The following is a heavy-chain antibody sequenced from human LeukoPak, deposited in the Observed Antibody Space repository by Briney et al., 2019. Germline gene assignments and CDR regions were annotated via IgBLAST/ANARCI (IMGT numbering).Heavy chain of an antibody. V-gene: IGHV3-30*18. D-gene: IGHD5-18*01. CDR1: GFTFSSSG. CDR2: ISYDGSKK. Sequence: PGGSLRLSCAASGFTFSSSGMHWVRQAPGKGLEWVAIISYDGSKKYYADSVKGRFTISRDNSKNTLYLQMNSLRAEDTAVYYCAKDESGIHLWAYPWGQGTLVTVSS. J-gene: IGHJ5*02. CDR3: AKDESGIHLWAYP.